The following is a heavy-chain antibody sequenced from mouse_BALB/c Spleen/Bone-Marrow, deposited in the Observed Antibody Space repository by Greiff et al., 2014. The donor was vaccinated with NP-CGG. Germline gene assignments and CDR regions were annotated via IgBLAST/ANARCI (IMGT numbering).Heavy chain of an antibody. CDR1: GYTFTSYV. CDR3: ARGGYGNVYYAMDY. D-gene: IGHD2-10*02. Sequence: EVQLQQSGPELVKPGASVKMSCKASGYTFTSYVMQWVKQKPGQGLEWIGYINPYNDGTKYNEKFKGKATLTSDKSSSTAYMELSSLTSEDSAVYYCARGGYGNVYYAMDYWGQGTSVTVSS. J-gene: IGHJ4*01. CDR2: INPYNDGT. V-gene: IGHV1-14*01.